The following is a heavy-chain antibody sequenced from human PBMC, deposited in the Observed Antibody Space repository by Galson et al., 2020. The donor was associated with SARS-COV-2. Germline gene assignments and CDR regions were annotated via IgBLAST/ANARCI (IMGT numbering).Heavy chain of an antibody. Sequence: GESLKISCKGSGYSFTSYWIGWVRQMPGKGLEWMGIIYPGDSDTRYSPSFQGQVTISADKSISTAYLQWSSLKASDTAMYYCARNMVNYYDSSASSFDYWGQGTLVTVSS. D-gene: IGHD3-22*01. CDR3: ARNMVNYYDSSASSFDY. V-gene: IGHV5-51*01. CDR1: GYSFTSYW. CDR2: IYPGDSDT. J-gene: IGHJ4*02.